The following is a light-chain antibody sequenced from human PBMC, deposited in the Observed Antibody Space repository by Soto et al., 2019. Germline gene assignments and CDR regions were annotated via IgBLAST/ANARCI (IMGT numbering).Light chain of an antibody. CDR1: QDISNY. J-gene: IGKJ1*01. CDR2: DAS. V-gene: IGKV1-33*01. CDR3: QQYGSSPQT. Sequence: DIQMTQSPSSLSASVGDRVTITCQASQDISNYLNWYQQKPGKAPKLLIYDASNLETGVPSRFSGSGSGTDFTFTISSLQPEDIAVYYCQQYGSSPQTFGQGTKVDIK.